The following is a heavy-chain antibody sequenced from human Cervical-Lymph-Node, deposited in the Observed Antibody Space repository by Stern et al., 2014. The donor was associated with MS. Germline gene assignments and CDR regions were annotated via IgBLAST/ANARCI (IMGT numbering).Heavy chain of an antibody. Sequence: VQLVQSGAEVKKPGESLKISCKGSGDSFSTSWIGWVRQMPGKGLEWMGVIRPGDSDTTYRPSFQGQVTISTAKSIRTADMQGGSLMASDAAMYYCATYDDFWGSYRDYWGQGTLVTVSS. D-gene: IGHD3-16*02. CDR2: IRPGDSDT. CDR3: ATYDDFWGSYRDY. CDR1: GDSFSTSW. V-gene: IGHV5-51*01. J-gene: IGHJ4*02.